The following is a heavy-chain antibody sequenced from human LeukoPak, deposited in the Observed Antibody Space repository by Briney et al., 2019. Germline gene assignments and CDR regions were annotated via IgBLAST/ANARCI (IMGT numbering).Heavy chain of an antibody. Sequence: QSGGSLRLSCAASGFTFSTYAMSWVRQAPGKGLEWVSSISGGCATTYYADSVNGRFTISRDNSNNTLYLQMNSLRAEDTAVYYCAKGYGSKYTATDYWGQGTLVTVSS. CDR2: ISGGCATT. J-gene: IGHJ4*02. V-gene: IGHV3-23*01. D-gene: IGHD6-13*01. CDR3: AKGYGSKYTATDY. CDR1: GFTFSTYA.